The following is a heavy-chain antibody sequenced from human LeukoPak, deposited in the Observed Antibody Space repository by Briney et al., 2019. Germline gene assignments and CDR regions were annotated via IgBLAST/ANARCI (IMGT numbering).Heavy chain of an antibody. Sequence: ASVKVSCKASGYTFTGYYMHWVRQAPGQGLEWMGWINPNSGGTNYAQKFQGRATMTRDTSISTAYMELSRLRSDDTAVYYCARDSGPGWELLSHDAFDIWGQGTMVTVSS. J-gene: IGHJ3*02. CDR3: ARDSGPGWELLSHDAFDI. CDR2: INPNSGGT. V-gene: IGHV1-2*02. CDR1: GYTFTGYY. D-gene: IGHD1-26*01.